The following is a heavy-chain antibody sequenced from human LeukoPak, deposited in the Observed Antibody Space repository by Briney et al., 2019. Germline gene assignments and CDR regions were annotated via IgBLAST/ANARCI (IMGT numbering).Heavy chain of an antibody. CDR2: INAGNGNT. CDR1: GYTFTSYA. J-gene: IGHJ3*02. CDR3: ARIDYYDPTDAFDI. D-gene: IGHD3-22*01. V-gene: IGHV1-3*03. Sequence: ASVKVSCKASGYTFTSYAMHWVRQAPGQRLEWMGWINAGNGNTKYSQEFQGRVTITRDTSASTAYMELSSLRSEDMAVYYCARIDYYDPTDAFDIWGQGTMVTVSS.